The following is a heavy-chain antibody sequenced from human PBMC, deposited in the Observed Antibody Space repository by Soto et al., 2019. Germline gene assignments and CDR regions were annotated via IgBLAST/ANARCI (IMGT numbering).Heavy chain of an antibody. V-gene: IGHV4-4*08. CDR3: ASAARHPGDFFYYNGMAL. D-gene: IGHD3-10*01. CDR1: CASIRNYY. CDR2: VDTPAYT. Sequence: SETLSLTCSVSCASIRNYYWHCVRKLPWKGLEWIVYVDTPAYTMYNSSLKSRVTRSVDTSKSQFSLRLNSVTAADTAVYYCASAARHPGDFFYYNGMALGGPGTTVTLSS. J-gene: IGHJ6*01.